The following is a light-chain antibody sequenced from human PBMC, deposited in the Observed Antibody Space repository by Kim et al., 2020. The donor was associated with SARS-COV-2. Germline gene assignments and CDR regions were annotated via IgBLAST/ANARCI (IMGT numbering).Light chain of an antibody. CDR2: EAT. CDR3: CSYAGSTTNYV. Sequence: QSITIAGTGTSGDVGSYDLVSWYQQHPGKAPKLMIYEATMRPSGISNRFSGSKSGNTASLTISGLQAEDEADYYCCSYAGSTTNYVFGTGTKVTVL. CDR1: SGDVGSYDL. J-gene: IGLJ1*01. V-gene: IGLV2-23*01.